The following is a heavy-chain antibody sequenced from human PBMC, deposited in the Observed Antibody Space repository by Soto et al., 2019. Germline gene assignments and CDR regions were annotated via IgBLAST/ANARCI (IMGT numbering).Heavy chain of an antibody. CDR2: TSSSGSTI. V-gene: IGHV3-11*01. D-gene: IGHD3-10*01. CDR3: AREEVRGVTYYYYYGMDV. J-gene: IGHJ6*02. CDR1: GFTFRDYY. Sequence: QVQLVESGGGLVKPGGSLRLSCAASGFTFRDYYMSWIRQAPGKGLEWVSYTSSSGSTIYYADSVKGRFTISRDNAKNSLYLQMNSLRAEDTAVYYCAREEVRGVTYYYYYGMDVWGQGSTVPVSS.